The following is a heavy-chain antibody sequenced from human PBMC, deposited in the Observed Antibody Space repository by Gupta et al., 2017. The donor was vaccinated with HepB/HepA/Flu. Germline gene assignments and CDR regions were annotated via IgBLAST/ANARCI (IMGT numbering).Heavy chain of an antibody. J-gene: IGHJ6*02. V-gene: IGHV3-21*01. D-gene: IGHD3-10*01. CDR2: MSSTSSYI. CDR1: GCRFSTHN. CDR3: ARGYYGEQYAGMDV. Sequence: EVQLVESGGGLVKPGGSLRLSCAASGCRFSTHNMNLGRQAQGKGPEWVSSMSSTSSYIFYAASVKGRFTISRDNAENSLHLKMNSLRAEDTAIYYCARGYYGEQYAGMDVWGQGTTVTVSS.